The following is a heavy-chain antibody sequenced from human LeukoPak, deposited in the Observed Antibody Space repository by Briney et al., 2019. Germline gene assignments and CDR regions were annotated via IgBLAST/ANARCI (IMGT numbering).Heavy chain of an antibody. J-gene: IGHJ4*02. V-gene: IGHV5-51*01. CDR1: GSTFTSYW. CDR2: IDPSDSET. D-gene: IGHD5-18*01. Sequence: NRGESLKISCQASGSTFTSYWIGWVRQLPEKGLEWMGIIDPSDSETRYTPTFQGQVTISADRSLTTAYLQWNSLKASDTAMYYCARQTAMGRSGDYWGQGTLVTVSS. CDR3: ARQTAMGRSGDY.